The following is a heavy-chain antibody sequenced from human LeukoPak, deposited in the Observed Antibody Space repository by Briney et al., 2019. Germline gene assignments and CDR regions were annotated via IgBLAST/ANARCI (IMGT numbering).Heavy chain of an antibody. V-gene: IGHV1-69*06. J-gene: IGHJ4*02. CDR1: GGTFSSYA. D-gene: IGHD3-10*01. CDR3: ARERFGGSTFIDY. CDR2: IIPIFGTA. Sequence: SVKVSCKASGGTFSSYAISWVRQAPGQGLEWMGGIIPIFGTANYAQKFQGRVTITADKSTSTAYMELSSLRSEDTAVYYCARERFGGSTFIDYWGLGALVTVSS.